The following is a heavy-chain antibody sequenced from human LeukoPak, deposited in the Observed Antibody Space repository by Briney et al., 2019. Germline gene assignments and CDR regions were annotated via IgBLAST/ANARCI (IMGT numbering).Heavy chain of an antibody. V-gene: IGHV3-30*04. CDR2: ISYDGSNK. CDR3: AKDGGESPKFDY. CDR1: GFTFSYYK. J-gene: IGHJ4*02. Sequence: QSGGSLRLSCAASGFTFSYYKMHWVRQAPGKGLEWLAVISYDGSNKYFADSVKGRFTISRDNSKNTLYLQMNSLRTEDTAVYYCAKDGGESPKFDYWGQGTLVTVSS. D-gene: IGHD2-15*01.